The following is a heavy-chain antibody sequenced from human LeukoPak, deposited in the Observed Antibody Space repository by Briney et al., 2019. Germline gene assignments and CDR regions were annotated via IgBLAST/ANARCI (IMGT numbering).Heavy chain of an antibody. CDR1: GFTFISYG. CDR2: INTDGSST. J-gene: IGHJ4*01. CDR3: ARELPREVTLDY. V-gene: IGHV3-74*01. Sequence: PGGSLRLSCAVSGFTFISYGMQWVRQAPGKGLVWVSRINTDGSSTTYAESVKGRFTISRDNARNTLYLQMNSLRAEDTAVYYCARELPREVTLDYWGKGTLVTVSS. D-gene: IGHD2-21*02.